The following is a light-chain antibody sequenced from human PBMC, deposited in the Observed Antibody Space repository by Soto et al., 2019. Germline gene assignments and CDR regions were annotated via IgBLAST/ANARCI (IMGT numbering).Light chain of an antibody. Sequence: QSVLTQPPSASGTPGQGVTISCSGSTSNIGSNYVYWYQQLPGTAPKLLIYRNNQRPSGVPDRFSGSRSGTSASLAITGLQAEGEADYYCQSYDSSLTGSKVFGSGTKVTVL. CDR3: QSYDSSLTGSKV. V-gene: IGLV1-47*01. J-gene: IGLJ1*01. CDR1: TSNIGSNY. CDR2: RNN.